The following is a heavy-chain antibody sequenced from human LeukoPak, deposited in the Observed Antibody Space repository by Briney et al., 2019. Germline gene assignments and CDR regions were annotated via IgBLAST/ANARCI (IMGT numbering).Heavy chain of an antibody. Sequence: GGSLRLSCAASAFTFSDYSMNXXXQAPGKGLEXIXYISGRSSTIYYADSVRGRFTISRDNAKNSMYLQMNSLRAEDTAVYYCARDRLTSGSYFFDYWGQGTLVTVSS. CDR1: AFTFSDYS. CDR2: ISGRSSTI. D-gene: IGHD1-26*01. V-gene: IGHV3-48*01. J-gene: IGHJ4*02. CDR3: ARDRLTSGSYFFDY.